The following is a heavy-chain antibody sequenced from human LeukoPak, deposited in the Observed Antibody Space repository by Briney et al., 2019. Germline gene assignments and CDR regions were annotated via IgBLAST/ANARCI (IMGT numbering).Heavy chain of an antibody. CDR3: ARVSRGTVTTIDY. D-gene: IGHD4-17*01. V-gene: IGHV4-59*08. CDR1: GCSISSYY. Sequence: ETLSLTCTVSGCSISSYYWRWIRQPPAKGLEWIGYIYYSGSTNYNPSLKSRVTISVDTSKNQFSLKLSSVTAADTAVYYCARVSRGTVTTIDYWGQGTLVTVSS. CDR2: IYYSGST. J-gene: IGHJ4*02.